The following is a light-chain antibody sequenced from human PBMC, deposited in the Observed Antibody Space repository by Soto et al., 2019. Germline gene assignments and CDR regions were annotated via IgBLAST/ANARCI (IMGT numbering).Light chain of an antibody. CDR1: SGHSTYA. J-gene: IGLJ3*02. V-gene: IGLV4-69*01. CDR3: QTWGTGPPWV. Sequence: QPVLTQSPSASASLGASVKLTCTLSSGHSTYAIAWHQQQPEKGPRYLMKLNNDGSHTKGDGIPDLFSCSSSGAERYLTISSLQSEDEAYYYCQTWGTGPPWVFGGGTKLTVL. CDR2: LNNDGSH.